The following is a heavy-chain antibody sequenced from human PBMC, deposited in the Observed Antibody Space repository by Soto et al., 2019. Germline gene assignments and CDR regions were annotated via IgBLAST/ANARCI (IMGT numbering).Heavy chain of an antibody. CDR1: GGTFSTFG. J-gene: IGHJ4*02. V-gene: IGHV1-69*13. D-gene: IGHD3-16*01. CDR3: ARTAPMDAGDKYYYDF. CDR2: IIPFFGTA. Sequence: SVKVSCKTSGGTFSTFGISWVRQAPGQGLEWMGGIIPFFGTAEYSQKFEDRITITAHESTNTVYMDLRSLTSEDTAIYYCARTAPMDAGDKYYYDFWGQGALVTVS.